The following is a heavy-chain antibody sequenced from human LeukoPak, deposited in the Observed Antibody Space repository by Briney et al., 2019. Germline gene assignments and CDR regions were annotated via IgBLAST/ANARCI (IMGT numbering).Heavy chain of an antibody. CDR3: ARDYCSGGSCYFPDYYYYMDV. J-gene: IGHJ6*03. Sequence: ASVKVSCKASSYTFTSYGISWVRQAPGQGLEWMGWISAYNGNTNYAQKLQGRVTMTTDTSTSTAYMELRSLRSDDTAVYYCARDYCSGGSCYFPDYYYYMDVWGKGTTVTVSS. CDR2: ISAYNGNT. D-gene: IGHD2-15*01. CDR1: SYTFTSYG. V-gene: IGHV1-18*01.